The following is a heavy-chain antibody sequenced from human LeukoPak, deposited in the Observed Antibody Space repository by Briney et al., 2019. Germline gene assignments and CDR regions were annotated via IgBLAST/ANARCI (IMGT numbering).Heavy chain of an antibody. D-gene: IGHD6-19*01. V-gene: IGHV3-20*04. Sequence: GGSLRLSCAASGFTFDDYGMSWVRQAPGKGLEWVSGINWNGGSTGYADSVNGRFTISRDNAKNSLYLQMNSLRAEDTALYYCARGTPGYSSGWYDSAFDIWGQGTMVTVSS. J-gene: IGHJ3*02. CDR1: GFTFDDYG. CDR2: INWNGGST. CDR3: ARGTPGYSSGWYDSAFDI.